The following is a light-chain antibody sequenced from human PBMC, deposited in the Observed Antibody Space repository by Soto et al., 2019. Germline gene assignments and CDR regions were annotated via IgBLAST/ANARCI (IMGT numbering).Light chain of an antibody. V-gene: IGKV1-5*03. CDR2: RAS. CDR1: QSIRTW. Sequence: DIQMTQSPSTLSASIGDSVTITCRASQSIRTWLAWHQQKPGKAPNLLIYRASSLGSGVSSRFSGSGSGTEFTLTISSLQPGDFATYYCLQYDSFPITFGQGTRLEIK. J-gene: IGKJ5*01. CDR3: LQYDSFPIT.